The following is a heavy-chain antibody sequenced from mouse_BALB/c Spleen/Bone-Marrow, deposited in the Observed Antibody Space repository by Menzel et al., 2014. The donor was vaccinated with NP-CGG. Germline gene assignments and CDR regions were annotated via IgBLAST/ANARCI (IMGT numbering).Heavy chain of an antibody. CDR3: ARYGYDYFDY. D-gene: IGHD2-2*01. V-gene: IGHV7-3*02. Sequence: VQLKESGGGLVQPGGSLRLSCATSGFTFTDYYMSWVRQPPGKALEWLGFIRNKANGYTTEYSASVKGRFTISRDNSQSILYLQMNTLRAEDSATYYCARYGYDYFDYWGQGTTLTVSS. J-gene: IGHJ2*01. CDR2: IRNKANGYTT. CDR1: GFTFTDYY.